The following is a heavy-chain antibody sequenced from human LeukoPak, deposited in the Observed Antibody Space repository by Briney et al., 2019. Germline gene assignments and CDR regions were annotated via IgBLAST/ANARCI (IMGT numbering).Heavy chain of an antibody. V-gene: IGHV3-23*01. D-gene: IGHD3-22*01. J-gene: IGHJ4*02. CDR3: AKGNTMIVVVSDY. CDR1: GFTLSRHA. Sequence: HPGGPLRLSCGASGFTLSRHAMSWVPGAPGKGLEWVSAISGSGGSTYYADSVKGRFTISRDNSKNTLYLQMNSLRADDTAVYYCAKGNTMIVVVSDYWGQGTLVTVSS. CDR2: ISGSGGST.